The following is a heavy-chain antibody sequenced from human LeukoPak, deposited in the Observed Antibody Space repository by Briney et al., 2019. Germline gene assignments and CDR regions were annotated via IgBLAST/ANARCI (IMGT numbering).Heavy chain of an antibody. CDR3: ARERDAFDI. CDR2: IKQDGSEK. Sequence: GGSLRLSCAASGFTFSSYWTSWVRQAPGKGLEWVANIKQDGSEKYYVDSVKGRFTISRDNAKNSLYLQMNSLRAEDTAVYYCARERDAFDIWGQGTMVTVSS. CDR1: GFTFSSYW. V-gene: IGHV3-7*01. J-gene: IGHJ3*02.